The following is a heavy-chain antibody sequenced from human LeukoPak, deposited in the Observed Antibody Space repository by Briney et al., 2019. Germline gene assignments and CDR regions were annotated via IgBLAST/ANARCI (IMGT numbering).Heavy chain of an antibody. CDR1: GFTLSNAW. J-gene: IGHJ1*01. D-gene: IGHD2-2*01. CDR2: IKSKTDGGTT. Sequence: PRGSLRLSCAASGFTLSNAWMSWVRQAPGKGLEWVGRIKSKTDGGTTDYAAPVKGRFTISRDDSKNTLYLQMNSLKTEDTAVYYCTTGLYQLLSEYFQHWGQGTLVTVSS. CDR3: TTGLYQLLSEYFQH. V-gene: IGHV3-15*01.